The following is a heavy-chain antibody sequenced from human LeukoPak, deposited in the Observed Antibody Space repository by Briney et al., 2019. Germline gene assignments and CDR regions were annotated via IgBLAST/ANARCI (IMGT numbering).Heavy chain of an antibody. CDR2: ISSGGSTI. CDR1: GFTFSSYE. CDR3: ARDLYYGSGSYSLYYYYYMDV. D-gene: IGHD3-10*01. J-gene: IGHJ6*03. V-gene: IGHV3-48*03. Sequence: GGSLRLSCAASGFTFSSYEMNWVRQAPGKGLEWVSYISSGGSTIYYADSVKGRFTISRDNAKNSLYLQMNSLRAEDTAVYYCARDLYYGSGSYSLYYYYYMDVWGKGTTVTISS.